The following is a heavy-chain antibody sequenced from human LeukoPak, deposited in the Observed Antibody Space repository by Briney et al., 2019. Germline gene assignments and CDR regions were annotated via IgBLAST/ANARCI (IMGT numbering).Heavy chain of an antibody. V-gene: IGHV1-18*01. Sequence: ASVKVSCKASGYTFTSYDINWVRQATGQGLEWMGWISAYNGNTNYAQKLQGRVTMTTDTSTSTAYMELRSLRSDDTAVYYCARSTYYDILTGYIYYYYYMDVWGKGTTVTVSS. CDR2: ISAYNGNT. CDR3: ARSTYYDILTGYIYYYYYMDV. D-gene: IGHD3-9*01. J-gene: IGHJ6*03. CDR1: GYTFTSYD.